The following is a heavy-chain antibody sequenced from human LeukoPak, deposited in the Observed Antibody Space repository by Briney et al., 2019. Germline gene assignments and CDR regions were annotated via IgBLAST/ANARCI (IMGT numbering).Heavy chain of an antibody. CDR3: ARALGGVFDY. J-gene: IGHJ4*02. Sequence: SQTLSLTCAISGDSVSSNRATWSWLRQSPSRGLEWLGRIYYRSKWSNEYAVSVTGRITINSDTSKNQFSLQLNSVTPEDTAMYYCARALGGVFDYWGQGTLVTVSS. D-gene: IGHD3-3*01. V-gene: IGHV6-1*01. CDR2: IYYRSKWSN. CDR1: GDSVSSNRAT.